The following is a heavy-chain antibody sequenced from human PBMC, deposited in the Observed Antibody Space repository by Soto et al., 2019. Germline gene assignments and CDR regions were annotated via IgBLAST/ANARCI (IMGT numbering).Heavy chain of an antibody. J-gene: IGHJ1*01. CDR2: IDSNGRNS. V-gene: IGHV3-74*01. CDR3: AREQYTLNYAGY. CDR1: GFTFRNYY. D-gene: IGHD1-7*01. Sequence: VQLVESGGAVVQPGGSLRLSCAASGFTFRNYYMHWVRQAPGKGLVWVARIDSNGRNSAYADSVKGRFTISRDNANNTLFLQMDGLTAEDTAVYYCAREQYTLNYAGYWGQGTQVTVSS.